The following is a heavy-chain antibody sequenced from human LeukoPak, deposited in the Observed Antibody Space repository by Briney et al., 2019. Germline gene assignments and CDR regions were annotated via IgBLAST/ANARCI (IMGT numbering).Heavy chain of an antibody. CDR2: IYSGGST. D-gene: IGHD1-26*01. V-gene: IGHV3-53*01. J-gene: IGHJ5*02. Sequence: GGSLRLSCAASGFTVSSNYMSWVRQAPGKGLELVSVIYSGGSTYYADSVKGRFTISRDNYKNTLYLQMNSLRAEDTAVYYCARVVGNWFDPWGQGTLVTVSS. CDR3: ARVVGNWFDP. CDR1: GFTVSSNY.